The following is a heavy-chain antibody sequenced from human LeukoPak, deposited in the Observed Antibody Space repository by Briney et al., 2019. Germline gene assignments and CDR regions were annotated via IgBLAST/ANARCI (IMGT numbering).Heavy chain of an antibody. J-gene: IGHJ4*02. Sequence: GGSLRLSCAASGFTFSSYSMNWVRQAPGKGLEWVSSISSSSSYIYYADSVKGGFTISRDNAKNSLYLQMNSLRAEDTAVYYCARASGSLDFDYWGQGTLVTVSS. V-gene: IGHV3-21*01. CDR2: ISSSSSYI. CDR1: GFTFSSYS. D-gene: IGHD1-26*01. CDR3: ARASGSLDFDY.